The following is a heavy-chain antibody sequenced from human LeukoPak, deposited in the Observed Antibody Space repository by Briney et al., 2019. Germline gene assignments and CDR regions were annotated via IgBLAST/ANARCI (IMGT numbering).Heavy chain of an antibody. Sequence: GGSLRLSCAAPGFTFSSYGMHWVRQAPGKGLEWVAFIRYDGSNKYYADSVKGRFTISRDNSKNTLYLQMNSLRAEDTAVYYCVRDLFGGSYYSYWGQGTLVTVSS. CDR3: VRDLFGGSYYSY. D-gene: IGHD1-26*01. CDR2: IRYDGSNK. V-gene: IGHV3-30*02. CDR1: GFTFSSYG. J-gene: IGHJ4*02.